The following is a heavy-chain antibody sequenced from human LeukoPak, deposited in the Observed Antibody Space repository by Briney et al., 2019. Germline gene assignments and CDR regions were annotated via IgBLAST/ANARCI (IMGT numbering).Heavy chain of an antibody. CDR1: GYTFTGYY. D-gene: IGHD1-26*01. V-gene: IGHV1-2*02. J-gene: IGHJ5*01. CDR2: VNPNSGDT. Sequence: ASVKVSCKASGYTFTGYYLHWVRQAPGQGLKWMGCVNPNSGDTNYAQKFQGGVTMTRDTSISTVYMELSRLRSNDMAVYYCARASGSYWWFDSWGQGTLVTVSS. CDR3: ARASGSYWWFDS.